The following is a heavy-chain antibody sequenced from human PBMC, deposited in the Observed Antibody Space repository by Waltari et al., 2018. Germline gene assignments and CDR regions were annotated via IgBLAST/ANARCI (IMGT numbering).Heavy chain of an antibody. V-gene: IGHV3-30*02. J-gene: IGHJ6*03. CDR1: GFTFSSYG. CDR2: RRYDGSNK. D-gene: IGHD3-16*02. Sequence: QVQLVESGGGVVQPGGSLRLSCAASGFTFSSYGMHWVRQAPGKGLEWVAFRRYDGSNKYYADSVKGRFTISRDNSKNTLYLQMNSRRAEDTAVYYCAKGGGGELSYYYYYMDVWGKGTTVTVSS. CDR3: AKGGGGELSYYYYYMDV.